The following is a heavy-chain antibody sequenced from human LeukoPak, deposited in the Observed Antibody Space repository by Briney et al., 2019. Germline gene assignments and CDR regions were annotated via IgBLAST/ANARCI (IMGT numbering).Heavy chain of an antibody. Sequence: GGSLRLSCAASGFTLSSYSMNWVRQAPGKGLEWVSSISSSSSYIYYADSVKGRFTISRDNAKNSLYLQMNSLRAEDTAVYYCASHPSYSSSWYPGAFDIWGQGTMVTVSS. CDR2: ISSSSSYI. V-gene: IGHV3-21*01. CDR3: ASHPSYSSSWYPGAFDI. D-gene: IGHD6-13*01. CDR1: GFTLSSYS. J-gene: IGHJ3*02.